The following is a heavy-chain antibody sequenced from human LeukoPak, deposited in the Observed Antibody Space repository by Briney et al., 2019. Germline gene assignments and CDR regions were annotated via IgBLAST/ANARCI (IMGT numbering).Heavy chain of an antibody. J-gene: IGHJ5*02. CDR3: ARHYDILTGYYDIWFDP. CDR2: IYPGDSDT. D-gene: IGHD3-9*01. Sequence: GESLKISCKGSGYSFTSYWIGWVRQMPGKGLEWMGIIYPGDSDTRYSPSFQGQVTISADKSISTAYLQWSSLKASDTAMYYCARHYDILTGYYDIWFDPWGQGTLVTVSS. V-gene: IGHV5-51*01. CDR1: GYSFTSYW.